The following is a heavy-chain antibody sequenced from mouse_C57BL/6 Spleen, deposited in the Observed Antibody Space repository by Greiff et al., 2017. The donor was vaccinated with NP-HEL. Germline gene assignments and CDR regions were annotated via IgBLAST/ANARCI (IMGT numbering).Heavy chain of an antibody. CDR3: AKAITTVVSYWYFDV. D-gene: IGHD1-1*01. CDR1: GFTFSDYG. J-gene: IGHJ1*03. V-gene: IGHV5-17*01. CDR2: ISSGSSTI. Sequence: EVHLVESGGGLVKPGGSLKLSCAASGFTFSDYGMHWVRQAPEKGLEWVAYISSGSSTIYYADTVKGRFTISRDNAKNTLFLQMTSLRSEDTAMYYCAKAITTVVSYWYFDVWGTGTTVTVSS.